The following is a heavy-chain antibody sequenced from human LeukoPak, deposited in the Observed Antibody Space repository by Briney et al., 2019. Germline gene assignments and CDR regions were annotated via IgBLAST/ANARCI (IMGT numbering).Heavy chain of an antibody. CDR1: GFTVRNNY. V-gene: IGHV3-66*01. J-gene: IGHJ4*02. CDR3: TRVFAYSYGDFDN. Sequence: PGGSLRLSCEASGFTVRNNYMTWVRQAPGKGLEWVSVIYSGGGTYYADSVKDRFTISRDNSKNTQFLQMNSLRVEDSAVYYCTRVFAYSYGDFDNWGQGTLVAVSS. CDR2: IYSGGGT. D-gene: IGHD5-18*01.